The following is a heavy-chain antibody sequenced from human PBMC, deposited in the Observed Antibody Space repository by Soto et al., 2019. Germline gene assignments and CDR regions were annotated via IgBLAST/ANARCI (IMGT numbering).Heavy chain of an antibody. CDR2: INSDGSST. D-gene: IGHD5-18*01. Sequence: EVQLVESGGGLVQPGGSLRLSCAASGFTFSSYWMHWVRQAPGKGLVWVSRINSDGSSTSYADSVKGRFTISRDNAKNMLYLQMNSLRAEDTAVYYCARVGYSYGEGQGFDYWGQGTLVTVSS. J-gene: IGHJ4*02. CDR1: GFTFSSYW. V-gene: IGHV3-74*01. CDR3: ARVGYSYGEGQGFDY.